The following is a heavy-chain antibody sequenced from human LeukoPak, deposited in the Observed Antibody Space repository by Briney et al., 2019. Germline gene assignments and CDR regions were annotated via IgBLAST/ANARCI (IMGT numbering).Heavy chain of an antibody. CDR1: GLTFSDFA. V-gene: IGHV3-23*01. CDR3: AKEARVGPYGMDV. D-gene: IGHD4-23*01. J-gene: IGHJ6*02. CDR2: ISGSGGST. Sequence: GGSLRLSCAASGLTFSDFAMSWVRQAPGKGLEWVSAISGSGGSTYYADSVKGRFTISRDNSKNTLYLQMNSLRAEDTAVYYCAKEARVGPYGMDVWGQGTTVTVSS.